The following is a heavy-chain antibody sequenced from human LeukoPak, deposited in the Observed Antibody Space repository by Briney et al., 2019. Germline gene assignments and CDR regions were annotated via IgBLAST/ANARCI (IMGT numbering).Heavy chain of an antibody. D-gene: IGHD6-13*01. Sequence: PGGSLRLSCAASGFTFNNFAMSWVRQAPGKGLEWVSAISGSGGSTYYADSVKGRFTISRDNSKNTLYLQMNSLRTEDTAVYYCARVSSSWARTDAFDIWGQGTMVTVSS. CDR2: ISGSGGST. V-gene: IGHV3-23*01. J-gene: IGHJ3*02. CDR1: GFTFNNFA. CDR3: ARVSSSWARTDAFDI.